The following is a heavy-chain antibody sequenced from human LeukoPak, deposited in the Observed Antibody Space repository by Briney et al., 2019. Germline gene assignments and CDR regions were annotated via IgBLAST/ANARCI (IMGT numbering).Heavy chain of an antibody. V-gene: IGHV3-21*01. CDR3: AKDRLSGSYDRNWFDP. CDR1: GFTFSRYS. CDR2: ISISSNYI. J-gene: IGHJ5*02. D-gene: IGHD1-26*01. Sequence: PGGSPRLSCAASGFTFSRYSMNWVRQAPGKGLERVSSISISSNYIYYADSVKGRFTISRDNAKNSLYLQVNSLRAEDTAVYYCAKDRLSGSYDRNWFDPWGQGTLVTVSS.